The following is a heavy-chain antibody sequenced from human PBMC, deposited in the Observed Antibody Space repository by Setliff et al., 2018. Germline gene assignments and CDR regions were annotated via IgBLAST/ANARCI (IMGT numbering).Heavy chain of an antibody. J-gene: IGHJ4*02. V-gene: IGHV1-18*01. Sequence: ASVKVSCKTSGYTFTNYGITWVRQAPGQGLEWMGWINNYSFKTNYPQKFLGRVTVTTDTSTGTAYMELGSLTSDDTAIYYCARINFYVSGGYYYAPDYWGPGTLVTV. CDR1: GYTFTNYG. CDR2: INNYSFKT. D-gene: IGHD3-22*01. CDR3: ARINFYVSGGYYYAPDY.